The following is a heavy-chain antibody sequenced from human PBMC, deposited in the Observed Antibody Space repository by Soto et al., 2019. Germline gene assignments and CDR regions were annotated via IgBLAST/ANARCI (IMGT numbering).Heavy chain of an antibody. CDR2: IKQDGSEK. J-gene: IGHJ6*02. Sequence: GGSLRLSCAASGFTFSSYWMSWVRQAPGKGLEWVANIKQDGSEKYYVDSVKGRFTISRDNAKNSLYLQMNSLRAEDTAVYYCARSIRITIFGVGQLDVWGQGTTVTVSS. CDR1: GFTFSSYW. CDR3: ARSIRITIFGVGQLDV. V-gene: IGHV3-7*01. D-gene: IGHD3-3*01.